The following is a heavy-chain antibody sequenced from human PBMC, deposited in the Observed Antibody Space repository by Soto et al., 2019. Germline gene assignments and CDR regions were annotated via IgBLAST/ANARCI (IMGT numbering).Heavy chain of an antibody. CDR3: ARDLTQKHYDILTGPDDGMDV. Sequence: SVKVSCKASGGTFSSYAISWVRQAPGQGLEWMGGIIPIFGTANYAQKFQGRVTITADESTSTAYMELSSLRSEDTAVYYCARDLTQKHYDILTGPDDGMDVWGQGTTVTVSS. CDR2: IIPIFGTA. D-gene: IGHD3-9*01. V-gene: IGHV1-69*13. J-gene: IGHJ6*02. CDR1: GGTFSSYA.